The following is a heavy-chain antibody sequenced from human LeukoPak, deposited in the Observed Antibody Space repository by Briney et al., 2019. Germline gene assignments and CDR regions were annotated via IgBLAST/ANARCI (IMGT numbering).Heavy chain of an antibody. V-gene: IGHV1-2*02. CDR1: GYNFIGYY. D-gene: IGHD3-22*01. Sequence: ASVKVSCKASGYNFIGYYIHWLRQAPGQGLEWMGWINPYSGDTNYARKFQGRVTMTRDKSITTAYMELTGLTSDDTSVYFCFYDDSSGNFDTWGQGTLVTVSS. CDR3: FYDDSSGNFDT. CDR2: INPYSGDT. J-gene: IGHJ4*02.